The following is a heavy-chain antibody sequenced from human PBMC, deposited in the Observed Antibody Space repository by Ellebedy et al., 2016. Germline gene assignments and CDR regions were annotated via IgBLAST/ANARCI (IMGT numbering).Heavy chain of an antibody. J-gene: IGHJ4*02. D-gene: IGHD5-24*01. CDR2: IYHSGST. V-gene: IGHV4-59*01. CDR1: GGSISSYY. Sequence: SETLSLXXIVSGGSISSYYWSWVRQPQGKGLEWIGYIYHSGSTNDNPSLKSRVTISVDTSKNQFSLKVSSVTAADTAVYYCARGSRRDGYLVGFDYWGQGILVTVSS. CDR3: ARGSRRDGYLVGFDY.